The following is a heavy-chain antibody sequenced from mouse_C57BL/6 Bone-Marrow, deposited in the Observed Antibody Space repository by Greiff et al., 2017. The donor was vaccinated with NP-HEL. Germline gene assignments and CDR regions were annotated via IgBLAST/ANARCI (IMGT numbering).Heavy chain of an antibody. CDR1: GYTFTDYE. CDR2: IDPETGGT. V-gene: IGHV1-15*01. J-gene: IGHJ1*03. D-gene: IGHD2-4*01. Sequence: QVQLQQSGAELVRPGASVTLSCKASGYTFTDYEMHWVKQTPVHGLEWIGAIDPETGGTAYNQKFKGKAILTADKSSSTAYMELRSLTSEDSAVYYCTRFADYDDTYRYFDVWGTGTTVTVSS. CDR3: TRFADYDDTYRYFDV.